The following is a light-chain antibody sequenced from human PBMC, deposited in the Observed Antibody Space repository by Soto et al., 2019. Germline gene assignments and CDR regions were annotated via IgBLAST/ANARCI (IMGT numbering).Light chain of an antibody. CDR3: GSYTIFNTMV. V-gene: IGLV2-14*01. J-gene: IGLJ3*02. CDR1: SSDVGGSKY. Sequence: QSALTQPASVSGSPGQSITISCTGTSSDVGGSKYVSWYQQPPGKAPRIIIYDVSDRPSGVSYRFSGSKSGNTASLTISGLQAEDEADYYFGSYTIFNTMVFGGGTKVTVL. CDR2: DVS.